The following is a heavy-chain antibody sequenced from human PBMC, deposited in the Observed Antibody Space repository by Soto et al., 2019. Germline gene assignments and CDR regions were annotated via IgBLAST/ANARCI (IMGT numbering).Heavy chain of an antibody. CDR2: INVGNGNI. CDR1: GDTFTSYT. J-gene: IGHJ4*02. D-gene: IGHD3-10*01. Sequence: NVSCKASGDTFTSYTMHWVRLAPGQRLEWMGWINVGNGNIKYSEKFQGRVTITRDTSASTAYMELSSLRSEDTAVYYCGRSPSLFIDYGGQGTLVTVSS. CDR3: GRSPSLFIDY. V-gene: IGHV1-3*01.